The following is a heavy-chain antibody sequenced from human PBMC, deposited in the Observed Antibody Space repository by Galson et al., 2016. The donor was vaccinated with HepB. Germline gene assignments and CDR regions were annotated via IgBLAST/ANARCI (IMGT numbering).Heavy chain of an antibody. Sequence: SLRLSCAVSGLTFGPYGMSWVRQTPGKGLEWVSGISGNGGTTDYADSVKGRFTISRDNAINTLYLDMSSLRAEDTAVYYCTKAPGTFCSADNCYFVFWGPGTLVTVSS. D-gene: IGHD1-20*01. CDR3: TKAPGTFCSADNCYFVF. V-gene: IGHV3-23*01. J-gene: IGHJ4*02. CDR2: ISGNGGTT. CDR1: GLTFGPYG.